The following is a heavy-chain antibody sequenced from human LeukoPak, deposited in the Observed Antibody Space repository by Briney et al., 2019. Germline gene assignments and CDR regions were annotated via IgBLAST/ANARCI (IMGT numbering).Heavy chain of an antibody. J-gene: IGHJ4*02. CDR2: IYYSGST. CDR1: GGSISSYY. Sequence: SETLSLTCTVSGGSISSYYWSWIRQPPGKGLEWIGYIYYSGSTNYNPSLKSRVTISVDTSKNQFSLKLSSVTAADTAVYYCTTEGIADDYWGQGTLVTVSS. CDR3: TTEGIADDY. V-gene: IGHV4-59*01.